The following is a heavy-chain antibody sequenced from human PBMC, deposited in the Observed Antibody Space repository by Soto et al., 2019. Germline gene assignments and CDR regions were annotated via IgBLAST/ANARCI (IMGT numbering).Heavy chain of an antibody. D-gene: IGHD6-19*01. Sequence: SETLSLTCTVSGGSISSGGYYWSWIRQHPGKGLEWIGYIYYSGSTYYNPSLKSRVTISVDPSKNQFSLKLSSVTAADTAVYYCARLAVAGIPHAFDIWGQGTMVTVSS. CDR1: GGSISSGGYY. V-gene: IGHV4-31*03. CDR3: ARLAVAGIPHAFDI. J-gene: IGHJ3*02. CDR2: IYYSGST.